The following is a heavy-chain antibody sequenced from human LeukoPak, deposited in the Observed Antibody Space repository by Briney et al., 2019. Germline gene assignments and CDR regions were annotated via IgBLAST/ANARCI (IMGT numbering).Heavy chain of an antibody. V-gene: IGHV3-33*08. CDR1: GFTFRSYS. J-gene: IGHJ4*02. D-gene: IGHD1-26*01. CDR3: ARAGVGAIYYFDY. Sequence: GGSLRLSCAASGFTFRSYSMHWVRQAPGKGLEWVALIWYDGSNKYYADSVRGRFTISRDNSKNTLYLQMKSLRVEDTAVYYCARAGVGAIYYFDYWGQGTLVTVS. CDR2: IWYDGSNK.